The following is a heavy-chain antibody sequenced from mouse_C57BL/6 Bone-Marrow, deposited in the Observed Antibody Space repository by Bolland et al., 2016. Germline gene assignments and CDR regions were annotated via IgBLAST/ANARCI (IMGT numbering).Heavy chain of an antibody. CDR3: AGRDGYYVWFAY. Sequence: HPNSGSTNYNEKFKSKATLTVDKSSSTAYMQLSSLTSEDSAVYYCAGRDGYYVWFAYWGQG. J-gene: IGHJ3*01. V-gene: IGHV1-64*01. D-gene: IGHD2-3*01. CDR2: HPNSGST.